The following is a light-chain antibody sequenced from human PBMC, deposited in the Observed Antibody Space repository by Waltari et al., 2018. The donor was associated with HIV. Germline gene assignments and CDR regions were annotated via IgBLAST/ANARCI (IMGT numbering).Light chain of an antibody. CDR1: QNILYSHNNQNY. CDR2: WAS. V-gene: IGKV4-1*01. Sequence: DIVMTQSPDSLALSLVEKATINCKSSQNILYSHNNQNYLVWYHVKPGPPPKLLIYWASTRLSGVPDRFSGSGSGTDFTLTISSLGAEDVAVYYCQQYYDHLLTSGGGTEVEIK. CDR3: QQYYDHLLT. J-gene: IGKJ4*01.